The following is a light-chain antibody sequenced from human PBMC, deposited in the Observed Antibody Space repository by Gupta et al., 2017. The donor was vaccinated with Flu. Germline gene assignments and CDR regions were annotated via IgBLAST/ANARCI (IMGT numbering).Light chain of an antibody. V-gene: IGKV2-30*01. CDR1: QGRVYSDGNNY. J-gene: IGKJ1*01. Sequence: DVVMTQSPLSLSVTLGQPASISCRSSQGRVYSDGNNYLHWFQQRPGQPPRRLINVGSYRDYGVSDRFSGSGSGTDFTLKISSGEAEDVGIYYCKQREHCPWTFGQGTKVEVK. CDR3: KQREHCPWT. CDR2: VGS.